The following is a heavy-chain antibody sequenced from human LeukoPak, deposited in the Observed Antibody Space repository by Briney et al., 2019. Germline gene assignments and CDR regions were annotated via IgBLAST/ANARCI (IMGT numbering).Heavy chain of an antibody. CDR3: ARGRPDY. CDR2: INPSSGGT. J-gene: IGHJ4*02. V-gene: IGHV1-2*02. CDR1: GYTMTGYY. Sequence: ASVTVSCKASGYTMTGYYMSWLRQAPGQRPEWMGWINPSSGGTVYARKFQGRVTMTRDTSISTAYMELTGLTSDDTAIYYCARGRPDYWGQGTLVTVSS.